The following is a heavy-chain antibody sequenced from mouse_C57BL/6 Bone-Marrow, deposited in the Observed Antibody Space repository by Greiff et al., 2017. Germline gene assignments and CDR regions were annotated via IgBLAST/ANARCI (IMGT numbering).Heavy chain of an antibody. CDR2: INPYNGGT. CDR3: ARRGTKYSNFYYFDY. J-gene: IGHJ2*01. D-gene: IGHD2-5*01. Sequence: EVQLQQSGPVLVKPGASVKMSCKASGYTFTDYYMNWVKQSHGKSLEWIGVINPYNGGTSYNQKFKGKATLTVDKSSSTAYMELNSLTSEDSAVYYCARRGTKYSNFYYFDYWGQGTTLTVSS. V-gene: IGHV1-19*01. CDR1: GYTFTDYY.